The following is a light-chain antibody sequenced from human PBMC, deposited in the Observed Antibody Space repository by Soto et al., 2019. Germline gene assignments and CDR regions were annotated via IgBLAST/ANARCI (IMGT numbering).Light chain of an antibody. CDR3: QQYGTSPWT. CDR1: QSISSSY. CDR2: GAS. Sequence: EIVLTQSTGTLSLSPGERATLSCRASQSISSSYLAWYQQKPGQAPRLLIYGASSRAVGIPDNFSGSVSGTDFTLTISRLEPEDFAVYYWQQYGTSPWTFGQGTKVEIK. J-gene: IGKJ1*01. V-gene: IGKV3-20*01.